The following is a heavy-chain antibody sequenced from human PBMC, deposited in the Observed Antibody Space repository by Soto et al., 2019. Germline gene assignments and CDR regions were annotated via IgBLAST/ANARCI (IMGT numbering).Heavy chain of an antibody. CDR2: IKQDGSEK. CDR1: GFTFSSYW. J-gene: IGHJ4*02. D-gene: IGHD6-13*01. Sequence: EVPLVESGGGLVQPGGSLRLSCAASGFTFSSYWMSWVRQAPGKGLEWVANIKQDGSEKYYVDSVKGRFTISRDNAKNSLYLQMNSLRAEDTAVYYCARPISIAAAGTLGYWGQGTLVTVSS. V-gene: IGHV3-7*01. CDR3: ARPISIAAAGTLGY.